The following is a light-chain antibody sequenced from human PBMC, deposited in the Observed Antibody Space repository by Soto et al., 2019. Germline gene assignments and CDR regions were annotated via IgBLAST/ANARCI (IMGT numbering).Light chain of an antibody. Sequence: DIHLTQSPSSLSASVGDRVTITCRAGQAFTNNLAWYQQKPGNPPRLLIYEESTLHSGVPSRFSGRKVGTQFILTIDSLQPEDFATYYCQQVKSYPRTFGGGTKVEIK. CDR2: EES. CDR1: QAFTNN. CDR3: QQVKSYPRT. V-gene: IGKV1-9*01. J-gene: IGKJ4*01.